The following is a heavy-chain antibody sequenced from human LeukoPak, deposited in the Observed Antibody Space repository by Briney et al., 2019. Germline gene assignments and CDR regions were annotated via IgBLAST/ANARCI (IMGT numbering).Heavy chain of an antibody. D-gene: IGHD3-22*01. CDR1: GGSISSSSYY. V-gene: IGHV4-39*01. CDR3: ARHSPITMIVNGVFDY. CDR2: IYYSGST. J-gene: IGHJ4*02. Sequence: TSETLSLTCTVSGGSISSSSYYWGWIRQPPGKGLEWIGSIYYSGSTYYNPSLKSRVTISVDTSKNQFSLKLSSVTAADTAVYYCARHSPITMIVNGVFDYWGQGTLVTVSS.